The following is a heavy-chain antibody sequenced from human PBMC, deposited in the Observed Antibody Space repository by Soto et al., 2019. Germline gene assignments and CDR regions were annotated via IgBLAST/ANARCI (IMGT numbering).Heavy chain of an antibody. Sequence: SVKVSCKASGYTFTSYAISWVRQAPGQGLEWMGGIIPIFGTANYAQKFQGRVTITADESTSTAYMELSSLRSEDTAVYYCARGLEMATIQTAFDIWGQGTMVTVSS. V-gene: IGHV1-69*13. J-gene: IGHJ3*02. D-gene: IGHD5-12*01. CDR1: GYTFTSYA. CDR2: IIPIFGTA. CDR3: ARGLEMATIQTAFDI.